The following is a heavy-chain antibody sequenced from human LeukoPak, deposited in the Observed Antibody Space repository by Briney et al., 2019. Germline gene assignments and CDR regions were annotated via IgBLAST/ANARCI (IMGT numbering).Heavy chain of an antibody. Sequence: SETLSLTCTVSGGSISSGDYYWSWIRLPPGQGLEWIGYIYYSGSTYSHPSLRSLVTISEGTSKNQFSLKLSSVTAADAALYYCAKGLYIQLRLPDYWGQGTLVTVSS. J-gene: IGHJ4*02. CDR3: AKGLYIQLRLPDY. CDR1: GGSISSGDYY. CDR2: IYYSGST. V-gene: IGHV4-30-4*01. D-gene: IGHD5-18*01.